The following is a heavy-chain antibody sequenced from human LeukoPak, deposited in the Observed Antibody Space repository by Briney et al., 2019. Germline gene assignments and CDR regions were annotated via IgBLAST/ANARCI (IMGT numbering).Heavy chain of an antibody. V-gene: IGHV3-23*01. J-gene: IGHJ1*01. D-gene: IGHD2-21*02. CDR3: ANLNCGGDCYHFQP. CDR2: ISGSGSYT. CDR1: RFTFSSYA. Sequence: GESLRLSCAASRFTFSSYAMSWVRQAPGRGLEWVSAISGSGSYTYYADSVKGRFTISRDNSKNTLYLQMNSLRAEDTAVYYCANLNCGGDCYHFQPWGQGTLVTVSS.